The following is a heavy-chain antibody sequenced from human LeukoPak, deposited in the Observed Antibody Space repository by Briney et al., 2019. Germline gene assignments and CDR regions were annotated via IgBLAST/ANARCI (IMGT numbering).Heavy chain of an antibody. CDR2: ISYDGSNK. CDR1: GFTFSSYG. CDR3: AKEGSIFGVVIRPYYFDY. Sequence: GRSLRLSCAASGFTFSSYGMHWVRQAPGKGLEWVAVISYDGSNKYYADSVKGRFTISRDNSKNTLYLQMNSLRAEDTAVYYCAKEGSIFGVVIRPYYFDYWGQGTLVTVSS. J-gene: IGHJ4*02. D-gene: IGHD3-3*01. V-gene: IGHV3-30*18.